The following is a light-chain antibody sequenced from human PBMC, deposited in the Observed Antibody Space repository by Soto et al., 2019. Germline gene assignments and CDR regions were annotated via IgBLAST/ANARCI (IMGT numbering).Light chain of an antibody. CDR2: AAS. CDR3: QQRYSTPLT. V-gene: IGKV1-39*01. Sequence: DIQMTQSPSSLSASVGDRVTITCRASQSISSYLTWYQQKPGKAPNLLIYAASSLQSGVPSRFSGSGSGTTDILTISSLLPEDFATYYYQQRYSTPLTFGHGTKVEIK. CDR1: QSISSY. J-gene: IGKJ1*01.